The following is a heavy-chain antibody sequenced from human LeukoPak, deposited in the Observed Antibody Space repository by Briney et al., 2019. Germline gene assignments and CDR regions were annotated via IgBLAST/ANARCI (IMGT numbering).Heavy chain of an antibody. J-gene: IGHJ4*02. CDR2: IKEDGSEK. D-gene: IGHD2-2*01. CDR1: GFTFISYW. V-gene: IGHV3-7*01. Sequence: TGGSLRLSCAASGFTFISYWMTWVRQAPGKGLEWVANIKEDGSEKYYVDSVKGRFTISRDNAKNSLYLQMNSLRAEDTAVYYCARVGGSIHRIDYWGQGTLATVSS. CDR3: ARVGGSIHRIDY.